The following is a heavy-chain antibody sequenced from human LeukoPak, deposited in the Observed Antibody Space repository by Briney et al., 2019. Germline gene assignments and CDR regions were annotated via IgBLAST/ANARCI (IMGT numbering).Heavy chain of an antibody. J-gene: IGHJ4*02. CDR2: IYYTGTT. Sequence: PSETLSLTCSVSGGSIRNYYWSWFRQPPGKGLEWIGYIYYTGTTNYNASLQSRVTISVDTSKNQFSLKVTSVSAEGTAVYYCARAVDTELRLFFDYWGQGTLVTVSS. CDR1: GGSIRNYY. CDR3: ARAVDTELRLFFDY. V-gene: IGHV4-59*01. D-gene: IGHD5-18*01.